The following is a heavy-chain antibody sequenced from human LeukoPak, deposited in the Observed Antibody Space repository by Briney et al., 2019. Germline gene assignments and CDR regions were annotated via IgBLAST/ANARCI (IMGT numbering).Heavy chain of an antibody. CDR1: GGPFSGYY. Sequence: SETLSLTCAVYGGPFSGYYWSWIRQPPGKGLEWIGEINHSGSTNYNPSLKSRVTISVDTSKNQFSLKLSSVTAADTAVYYCARGGLWGQGTLVTVSS. CDR2: INHSGST. J-gene: IGHJ4*02. V-gene: IGHV4-34*01. CDR3: ARGGL.